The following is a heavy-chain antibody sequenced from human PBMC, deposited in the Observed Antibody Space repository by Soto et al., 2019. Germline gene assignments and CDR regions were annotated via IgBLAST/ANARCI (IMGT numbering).Heavy chain of an antibody. CDR2: ISGSGGST. D-gene: IGHD3-3*01. CDR3: AKGSTIFGVVPTFDP. CDR1: GFTFSSYA. J-gene: IGHJ5*02. Sequence: EVQLLESGGGWVQPGGSLRLSCAASGFTFSSYAMSWVRQAPGKGLEWVSAISGSGGSTYYADSVKGRFTISRDNSKNTLYLQMNSLRAEDTAVYYCAKGSTIFGVVPTFDPWGQGTLVTVSS. V-gene: IGHV3-23*01.